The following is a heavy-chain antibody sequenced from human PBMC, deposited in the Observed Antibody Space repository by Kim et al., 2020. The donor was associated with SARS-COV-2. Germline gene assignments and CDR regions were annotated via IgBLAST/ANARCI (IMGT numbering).Heavy chain of an antibody. V-gene: IGHV7-4-1*02. Sequence: ASVKVSCKASGYILTTYSIIWVRQAPGQGLEWMGWINTKTGNPEYAQGFTGRFAFSVDTSVNTAYLQISSLKAEDTAVYFCTKDVGLAAAGLHSMDVWGQGTTVTVTS. CDR2: INTKTGNP. D-gene: IGHD6-13*01. CDR3: TKDVGLAAAGLHSMDV. CDR1: GYILTTYS. J-gene: IGHJ6*02.